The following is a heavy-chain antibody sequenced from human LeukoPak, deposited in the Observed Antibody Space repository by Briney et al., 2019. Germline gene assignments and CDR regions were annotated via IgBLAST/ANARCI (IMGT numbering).Heavy chain of an antibody. CDR2: ISSSSGYI. D-gene: IGHD3-10*01. Sequence: GGSLRLSCAASGFTFSSYSMNWVRQAPGKGLEWVSFISSSSGYIYYADSVKGRFTISRDNAKNSLYLQMNSLRAEDTAVYYCARGEYGSGSYHIDYWAREPWSPSPQ. CDR3: ARGEYGSGSYHIDY. CDR1: GFTFSSYS. V-gene: IGHV3-21*01. J-gene: IGHJ4*02.